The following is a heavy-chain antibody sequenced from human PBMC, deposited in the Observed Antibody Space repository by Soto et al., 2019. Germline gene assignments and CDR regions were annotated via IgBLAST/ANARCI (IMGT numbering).Heavy chain of an antibody. CDR1: GYTFTSYG. Sequence: VPLVQTGAAVKQPGASVTVSGKASGYTFTSYGISWVRQAPGQGLEWMGWISAYNGNTNYAQKLQGRVTMTTDTSTSTASRELRSLRSDDTAVYYCASSLRGSSSDAFDIWGQGTMVTVSS. CDR2: ISAYNGNT. J-gene: IGHJ3*02. D-gene: IGHD6-6*01. V-gene: IGHV1-18*01. CDR3: ASSLRGSSSDAFDI.